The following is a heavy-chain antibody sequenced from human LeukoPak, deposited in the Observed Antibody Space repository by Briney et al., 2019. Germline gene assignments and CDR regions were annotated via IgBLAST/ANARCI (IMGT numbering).Heavy chain of an antibody. CDR3: ARGSRFPGMDV. V-gene: IGHV4-38-2*02. D-gene: IGHD3-10*01. CDR2: IYHSGST. J-gene: IGHJ6*02. CDR1: GYSLSSGYY. Sequence: SETLSLTCTVSGYSLSSGYYWGWIRQPPGKGLEWIGSIYHSGSTYYNPSLKSRVTISVDTSKNQFSLKLISVTAADTAVYYCARGSRFPGMDVWGQGATVTISS.